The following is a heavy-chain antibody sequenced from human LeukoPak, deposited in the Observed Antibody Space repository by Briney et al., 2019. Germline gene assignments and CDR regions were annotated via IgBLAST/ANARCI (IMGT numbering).Heavy chain of an antibody. CDR3: ARDFGPELSLAYYYYGMDV. CDR1: GYTFTSYS. V-gene: IGHV1-18*01. CDR2: ISAYNGNT. D-gene: IGHD1-14*01. J-gene: IGHJ6*02. Sequence: ASVKVSCKASGYTFTSYSISWVRQAPGQGLEWMGWISAYNGNTNYAQKLQGRVTMTTDTSTSTAYMELRSLRSDDTAVYYCARDFGPELSLAYYYYGMDVWGQGTTVTVSS.